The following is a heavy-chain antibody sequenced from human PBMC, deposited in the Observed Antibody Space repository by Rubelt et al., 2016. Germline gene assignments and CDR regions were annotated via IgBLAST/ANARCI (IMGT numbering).Heavy chain of an antibody. D-gene: IGHD6-13*01. V-gene: IGHV1-24*01. J-gene: IGHJ5*02. CDR3: ARVFSGTSVGWLDP. CDR1: GYTLTELS. Sequence: SGAEVKKPGASVKVSCKVSGYTLTELSMHWVRQAPGKGLEWMGGFDPEDGETIYAQKFQGRVTMNEDTSTDTAYMELRSLRSDDTAVYYCARVFSGTSVGWLDPGGQGTLVTVSS. CDR2: FDPEDGET.